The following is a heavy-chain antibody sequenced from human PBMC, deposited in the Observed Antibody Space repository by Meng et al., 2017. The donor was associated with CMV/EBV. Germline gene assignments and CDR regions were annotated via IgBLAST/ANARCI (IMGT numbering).Heavy chain of an antibody. CDR3: ARETNPYYDFWSGYSGVDAFDI. CDR1: GYSISSGSY. D-gene: IGHD3-3*01. V-gene: IGHV4-38-2*02. CDR2: IYHSGST. J-gene: IGHJ3*02. Sequence: SETLSLTCTVSGYSISSGSYWGWIRQPPGKGLGWIGSIYHSGSTYYNPSLKSRVTISVDTSKNQFSLKLSSVTAADTAVYYCARETNPYYDFWSGYSGVDAFDIWGQGTMVTVSS.